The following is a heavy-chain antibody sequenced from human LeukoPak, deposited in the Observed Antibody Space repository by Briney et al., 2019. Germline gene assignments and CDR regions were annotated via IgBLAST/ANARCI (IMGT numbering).Heavy chain of an antibody. J-gene: IGHJ4*02. CDR1: GFTFSSYG. CDR3: AKVDGAGDIVVVPAAHY. CDR2: ISYDGSNK. D-gene: IGHD2-2*01. Sequence: GGSLRLSCAASGFTFSSYGMHWVRQAPGKGLEWVAVISYDGSNKYYADSVKGRFTISRDNSKNTLYLQMNSLRAEDTAVYYCAKVDGAGDIVVVPAAHYWGQGTLVTVSS. V-gene: IGHV3-30*18.